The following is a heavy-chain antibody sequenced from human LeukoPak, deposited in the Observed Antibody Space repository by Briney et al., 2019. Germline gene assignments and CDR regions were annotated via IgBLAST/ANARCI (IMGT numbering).Heavy chain of an antibody. J-gene: IGHJ5*02. CDR1: GFSFRDFW. CDR2: INQGGSVK. D-gene: IGHD3-3*01. CDR3: ARDAEVGTLFGVLSRYNWFDP. Sequence: PGGSLRLSCAASGFSFRDFWMTWVRQAPGKGPEWVANINQGGSVKYYVDSVKGRFTISRDDAESSLYVQMNSLRDEDTAVYYCARDAEVGTLFGVLSRYNWFDPWGQGALVTVSS. V-gene: IGHV3-7*01.